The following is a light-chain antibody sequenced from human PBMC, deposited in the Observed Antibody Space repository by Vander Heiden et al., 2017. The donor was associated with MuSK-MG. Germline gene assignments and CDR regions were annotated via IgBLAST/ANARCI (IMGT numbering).Light chain of an antibody. Sequence: QSALTQPRSVSGSPGQSVTISCTGTSSDVGGYNYVSWYQQHPGKAPKLMIYDVSKRPSGVPDRFSGSKSGNTASLTISGLQAEGEADYYCCSFAGNYILEVFGGGTELTVL. CDR3: CSFAGNYILEV. CDR2: DVS. V-gene: IGLV2-11*01. CDR1: SSDVGGYNY. J-gene: IGLJ2*01.